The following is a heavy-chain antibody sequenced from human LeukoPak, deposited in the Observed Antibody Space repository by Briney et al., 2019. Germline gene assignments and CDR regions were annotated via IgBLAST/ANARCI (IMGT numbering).Heavy chain of an antibody. J-gene: IGHJ4*02. CDR1: GGSISDFY. CDR2: IYSSGNT. Sequence: SGTLSLTCSVSGGSISDFYWSWIRQPAGKGLEWIGRIYSSGNTNYNPSLKSRVTMSLDASKNQFSLKVSSVTAADTAVYYCARNSGDYWGQGTLVTVSS. V-gene: IGHV4-4*07. CDR3: ARNSGDY. D-gene: IGHD4-23*01.